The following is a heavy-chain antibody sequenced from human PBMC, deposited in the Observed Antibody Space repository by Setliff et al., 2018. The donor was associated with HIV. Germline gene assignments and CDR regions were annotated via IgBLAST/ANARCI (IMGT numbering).Heavy chain of an antibody. Sequence: PSETLSLTCAVYGGSFSGYYWSWIRQPPGKGLEWIGEINHGGSTDSNPSLKSRPLISIDTSKTQFSLNLRSVTAADTAVYYCVRELLGSGGTVPEVNFFDSWGQGTLVTVSS. J-gene: IGHJ5*01. D-gene: IGHD1-26*01. V-gene: IGHV4-34*01. CDR1: GGSFSGYY. CDR2: INHGGST. CDR3: VRELLGSGGTVPEVNFFDS.